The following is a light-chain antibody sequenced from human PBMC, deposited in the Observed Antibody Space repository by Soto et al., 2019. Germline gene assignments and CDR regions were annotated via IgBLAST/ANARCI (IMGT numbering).Light chain of an antibody. CDR1: QSIGTW. V-gene: IGKV1-5*01. CDR3: QQYSDSSGA. J-gene: IGKJ1*01. Sequence: DIQVTQSSSTLSASVADRVTITCWASQSIGTWLAWYQQKXGKAPKXXIFDASTLESGVPSRFSGSGSGTDFTLTISSLQPDDFATYDCQQYSDSSGACGQGTKVDIK. CDR2: DAS.